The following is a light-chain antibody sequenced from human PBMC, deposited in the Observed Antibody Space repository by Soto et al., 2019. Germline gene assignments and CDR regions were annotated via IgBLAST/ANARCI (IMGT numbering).Light chain of an antibody. Sequence: QSVLTQPASLSGSPGQSITISCTGTSSDVGRYNYVSWYQQHPGKAPKLIIYVVDNRPSGVSNRFSGSKSGNTASLTISGLQAEDESDYYCASYAGSIHYVFGTGTKVTVL. CDR1: SSDVGRYNY. CDR2: VVD. CDR3: ASYAGSIHYV. J-gene: IGLJ1*01. V-gene: IGLV2-14*03.